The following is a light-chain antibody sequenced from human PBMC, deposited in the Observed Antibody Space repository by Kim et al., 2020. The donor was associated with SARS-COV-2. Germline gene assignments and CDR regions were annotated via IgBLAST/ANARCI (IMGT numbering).Light chain of an antibody. J-gene: IGLJ3*02. Sequence: GQSFTISCTGTSSDVGGYNYVSWYQQHPGKAPKLMIYDVSNRPSGVSNRFFGSKSGNTASLTISGLQAEDEADYYCSSYTSSSTWVFGGGTQLTVL. V-gene: IGLV2-14*03. CDR3: SSYTSSSTWV. CDR2: DVS. CDR1: SSDVGGYNY.